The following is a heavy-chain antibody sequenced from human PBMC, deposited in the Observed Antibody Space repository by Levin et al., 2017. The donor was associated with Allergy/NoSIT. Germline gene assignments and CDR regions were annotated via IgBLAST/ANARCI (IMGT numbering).Heavy chain of an antibody. D-gene: IGHD3-22*01. J-gene: IGHJ6*02. V-gene: IGHV3-74*01. Sequence: GESLKISCAASEFTFSGYWMHWVRQVPGKGLVWVSRINSDGTITNYADSVKGRFTISRDNARNTLYLQMNSLRADDTAIYYCARDRLNMIVRRGSEMDVWGQGTTVTVSS. CDR3: ARDRLNMIVRRGSEMDV. CDR1: EFTFSGYW. CDR2: INSDGTIT.